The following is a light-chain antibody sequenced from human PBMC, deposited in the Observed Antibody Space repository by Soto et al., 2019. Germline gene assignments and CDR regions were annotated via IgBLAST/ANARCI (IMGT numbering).Light chain of an antibody. J-gene: IGKJ1*01. CDR1: QSISSW. Sequence: DIQITHTPSTLSSSVGGRVTISCGASQSISSWLAWYQQKPGKAPKLLIYDASSLESGVPSRFSGSGSGTEFTLTISSLQPDDFATYYCQQYNSYSWTFGQGTKVDIK. CDR3: QQYNSYSWT. V-gene: IGKV1-5*01. CDR2: DAS.